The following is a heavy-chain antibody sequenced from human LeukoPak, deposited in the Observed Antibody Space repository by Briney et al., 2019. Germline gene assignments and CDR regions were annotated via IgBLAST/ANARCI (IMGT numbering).Heavy chain of an antibody. CDR2: ISGSGGGT. J-gene: IGHJ3*01. CDR3: PSTSFISGDAFDV. V-gene: IGHV3-23*01. Sequence: GGSLRLSCAASGFTFSSYAMSWVRQAPGKGLEWVSAISGSGGGTYYADSVKGRFTISRDNSKNTLYLQMNSLRAEDTAVYYCPSTSFISGDAFDVWGQGTMVTVSS. D-gene: IGHD2-2*01. CDR1: GFTFSSYA.